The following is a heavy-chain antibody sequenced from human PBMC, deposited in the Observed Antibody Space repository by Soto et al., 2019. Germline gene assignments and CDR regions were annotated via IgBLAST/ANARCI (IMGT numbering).Heavy chain of an antibody. CDR2: SGGSDFTT. D-gene: IGHD5-12*01. Sequence: EVQLLESGGALVQPGGSLTLSCVVSGLTFSRVDLSWVRQPPGKGLEWVSASGGSDFTTHYVDSVKGRFTMSRDYSKNTPYFQMDSLSAEDTALYYCVTHSWHYWGQGTLVTVSS. CDR3: VTHSWHY. V-gene: IGHV3-23*01. CDR1: GLTFSRVD. J-gene: IGHJ4*02.